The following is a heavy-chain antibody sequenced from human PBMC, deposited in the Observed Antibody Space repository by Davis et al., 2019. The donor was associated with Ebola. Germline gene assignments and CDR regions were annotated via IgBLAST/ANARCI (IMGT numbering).Heavy chain of an antibody. V-gene: IGHV1-18*04. CDR2: INPHNGNT. J-gene: IGHJ4*02. D-gene: IGHD1-1*01. CDR1: GYTFTNYG. CDR3: ARAQFPTTSDH. Sequence: ASVKVSCKASGYTFTNYGITWVRQAPGQGLEWMGWINPHNGNTNYAQNVQGRVTMTTDPSTSTAYMEVGSLRSDDTAVYYCARAQFPTTSDHWGQGTLVTVSS.